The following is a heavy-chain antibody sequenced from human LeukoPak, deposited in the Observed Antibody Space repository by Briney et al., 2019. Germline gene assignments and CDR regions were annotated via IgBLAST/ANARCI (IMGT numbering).Heavy chain of an antibody. CDR2: ISSSGSTI. D-gene: IGHD3-10*01. CDR3: ARARITMVRGVIKIYYFDY. CDR1: GFTFSDYY. J-gene: IGHJ4*02. V-gene: IGHV3-11*01. Sequence: GGSLRLSRAASGFTFSDYYMSWIRQAPGKGLEWVSYISSSGSTIYYADSVKGRFTISRDNAKNSLYLQMNSLRAEDTAVYYCARARITMVRGVIKIYYFDYWGQGTLVTVSS.